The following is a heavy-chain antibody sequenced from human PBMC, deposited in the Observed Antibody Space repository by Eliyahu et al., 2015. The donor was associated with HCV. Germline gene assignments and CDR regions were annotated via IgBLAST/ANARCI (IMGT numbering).Heavy chain of an antibody. CDR3: AATPGIAVIDYYYGMDV. V-gene: IGHV3-21*01. D-gene: IGHD6-13*01. CDR1: GFTXXXYS. CDR2: ISSSSSYI. J-gene: IGHJ6*02. Sequence: EVQLVESGGGLVKPGGSLRLPWAACGFTXXXYSMNWVXQAPGKGLEWVSSISSSSSYIYYADSVKGRFTISRDNAKNSLYLQMNSLRAEDTAVYYCAATPGIAVIDYYYGMDVWGQGTTVTVSS.